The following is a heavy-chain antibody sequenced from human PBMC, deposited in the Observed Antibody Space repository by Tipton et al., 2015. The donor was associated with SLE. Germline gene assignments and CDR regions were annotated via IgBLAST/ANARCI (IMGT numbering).Heavy chain of an antibody. CDR1: GGSISSHY. Sequence: TLSLTCTVSGGSISSHYWSWIRQPPGKGLEWIGYIYYSGGTNYNPSLKSRVTISVDTSKNQFSLKLSSVTAADTAVYYCARTHTGDFDYWGQGTLVTVSS. CDR3: ARTHTGDFDY. J-gene: IGHJ4*02. V-gene: IGHV4-59*11. D-gene: IGHD1-14*01. CDR2: IYYSGGT.